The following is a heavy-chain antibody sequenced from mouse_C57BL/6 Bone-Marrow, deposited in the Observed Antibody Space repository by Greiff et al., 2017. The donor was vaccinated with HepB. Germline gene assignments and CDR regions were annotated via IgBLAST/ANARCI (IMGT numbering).Heavy chain of an antibody. Sequence: EVQRVESGGGLVKPGGSLKLSCAASGFTFSSYAMSWVRQTPEKRLEWVATISDGGSYTYYPDNVKGRFTISRDNAKNNLYLQMSHLKSEDTAMYYCANYGSSYWYFDVWGTGTTVTVSS. CDR3: ANYGSSYWYFDV. J-gene: IGHJ1*03. CDR2: ISDGGSYT. V-gene: IGHV5-4*01. CDR1: GFTFSSYA. D-gene: IGHD1-1*01.